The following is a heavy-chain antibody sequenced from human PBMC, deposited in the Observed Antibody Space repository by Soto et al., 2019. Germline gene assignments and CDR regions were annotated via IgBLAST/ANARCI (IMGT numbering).Heavy chain of an antibody. CDR1: GYSFTTYW. J-gene: IGHJ6*03. CDR2: IYPGDSNT. D-gene: IGHD1-26*01. CDR3: ARSEATANYYYYYMDV. Sequence: PGESLKISCKGSGYSFTTYWIGWVRQVSGKGLEWMGIIYPGDSNTRYSPSFQGQVTISADKSISTAYLQWSSLKASDTAMYYCARSEATANYYYYYMDVRGTGTTVTVSS. V-gene: IGHV5-51*01.